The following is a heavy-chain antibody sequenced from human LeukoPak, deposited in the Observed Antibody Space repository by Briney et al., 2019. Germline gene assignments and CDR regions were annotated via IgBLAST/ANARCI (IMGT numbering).Heavy chain of an antibody. D-gene: IGHD3-16*02. J-gene: IGHJ4*02. CDR2: INSDGSST. CDR1: GFTFSSYW. V-gene: IGHV3-74*01. CDR3: AREDYDYVWGSYRYRGFDY. Sequence: GGSLRLSCAASGFTFSSYWMHWVRQAPGKGLVWVSRINSDGSSTRYADSVKGRFTISRDNAKNTLYLQMNSLRADDTAVYYCAREDYDYVWGSYRYRGFDYWGQGTLVTVSS.